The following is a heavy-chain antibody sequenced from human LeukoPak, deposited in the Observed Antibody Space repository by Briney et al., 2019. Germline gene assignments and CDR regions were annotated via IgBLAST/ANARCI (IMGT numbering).Heavy chain of an antibody. CDR3: ARDKRGDGYGDFDY. J-gene: IGHJ4*02. D-gene: IGHD5-24*01. CDR1: GGSISSYY. CDR2: IYYSGST. V-gene: IGHV4-59*01. Sequence: SETLSLTCTVSGGSISSYYWSWIRQPPGKRLEWIGYIYYSGSTNYNPSLKSRVTMSVDTSKNQFSLRLSSVTAADTAVYYCARDKRGDGYGDFDYWGQGTLVTVSS.